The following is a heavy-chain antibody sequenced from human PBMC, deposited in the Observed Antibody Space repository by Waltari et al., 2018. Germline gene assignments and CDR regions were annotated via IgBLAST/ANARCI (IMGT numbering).Heavy chain of an antibody. CDR1: GFPFRRFW. D-gene: IGHD4-17*01. Sequence: EVQLVESGGGLVQPGGSLRLSCGASGFPFRRFWMTWVRQAPGKGLEWVANIKEDGSQKQYADSVKGRFTISRDNTKNSLYLQMNSLRGEDTALYYCARTGYGGNALDYWGRGTQVTV. CDR2: IKEDGSQK. J-gene: IGHJ4*02. V-gene: IGHV3-7*01. CDR3: ARTGYGGNALDY.